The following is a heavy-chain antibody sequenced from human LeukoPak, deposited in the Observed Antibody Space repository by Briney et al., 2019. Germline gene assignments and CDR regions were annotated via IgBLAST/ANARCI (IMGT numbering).Heavy chain of an antibody. CDR1: GGSFSGYY. J-gene: IGHJ4*02. D-gene: IGHD3-3*01. CDR2: INHSGST. CDR3: ASSPLQSTYYDFWSGYSRGYYFDY. V-gene: IGHV4-34*01. Sequence: KPSETLSLTCAVYGGSFSGYYWSWIRQPPGKGLEWIGEINHSGSTNYNPSLKSRVTISVDTSKNQFSLKLSSVTAADTAVYYCASSPLQSTYYDFWSGYSRGYYFDYWGQGTLVTVSS.